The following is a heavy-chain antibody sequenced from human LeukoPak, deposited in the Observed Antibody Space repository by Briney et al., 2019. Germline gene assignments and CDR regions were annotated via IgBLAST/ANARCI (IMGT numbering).Heavy chain of an antibody. J-gene: IGHJ4*02. V-gene: IGHV1-18*01. Sequence: ASVKVSCKASGYTFSSYGISWVRQAPGQGLEWMGWISVYNGNTNSAQKLQGRVSMTTDTSTSTAYMELRSLRSDDTAVYYCARMNSGLFDYWGQGTLVTVSS. CDR2: ISVYNGNT. CDR3: ARMNSGLFDY. D-gene: IGHD1-26*01. CDR1: GYTFSSYG.